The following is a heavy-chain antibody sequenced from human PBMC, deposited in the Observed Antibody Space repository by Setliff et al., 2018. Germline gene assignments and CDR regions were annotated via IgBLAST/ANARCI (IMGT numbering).Heavy chain of an antibody. CDR1: GGSISTYY. CDR2: VYYSGTT. Sequence: SETLSLTCTVSGGSISTYYWSWIRQTPVKGLEWIGYVYYSGTTNYNPLFKSRVTISVDRLKNQFSLKLSSVAAADTGVYYCARDSALHSYHYDSSGYLDYWGQGARVTVS. D-gene: IGHD3-22*01. CDR3: ARDSALHSYHYDSSGYLDY. V-gene: IGHV4-59*01. J-gene: IGHJ4*02.